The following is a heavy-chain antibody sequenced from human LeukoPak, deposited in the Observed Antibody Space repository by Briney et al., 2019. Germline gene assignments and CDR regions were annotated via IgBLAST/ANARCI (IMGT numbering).Heavy chain of an antibody. Sequence: GGSLRLSCAASGFTFSSYGMHSVRQAPGKGLEWVAIMWYDGSNRYYTDSVKGRFTISRDNSKNTLYLQMNSLRVEDTAVYYCAREDTALVIAYWGQGTLVTVSS. V-gene: IGHV3-33*01. D-gene: IGHD5-18*01. CDR1: GFTFSSYG. CDR3: AREDTALVIAY. CDR2: MWYDGSNR. J-gene: IGHJ4*02.